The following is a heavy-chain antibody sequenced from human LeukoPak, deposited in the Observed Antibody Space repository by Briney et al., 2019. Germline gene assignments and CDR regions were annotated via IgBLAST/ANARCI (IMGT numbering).Heavy chain of an antibody. Sequence: GGSLRLSCAASGFTVSSNYMSWVRQAPGKGLEWVSVIYSGGSTYYADSVKGRFTISRDNASNKVHLQMNSLRDGDTGFYYCLRDYHGMDVWGQGTTVTVSS. CDR2: IYSGGST. V-gene: IGHV3-53*01. J-gene: IGHJ6*02. CDR1: GFTVSSNY. D-gene: IGHD3-16*02. CDR3: LRDYHGMDV.